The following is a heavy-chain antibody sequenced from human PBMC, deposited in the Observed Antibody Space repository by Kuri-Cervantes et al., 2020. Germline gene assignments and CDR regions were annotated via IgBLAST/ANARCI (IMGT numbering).Heavy chain of an antibody. D-gene: IGHD4-11*01. CDR1: GGSISGSSYY. CDR2: VTNGGTT. J-gene: IGHJ4*02. V-gene: IGHV4-39*01. Sequence: SETLSLTCTVSGGSISGSSYYWGWIRQPPGKGLEWIASVTNGGTTSHNPSLKSRVTISADTSKNQFSLKLASVTAADTAVYYCAAPTTPLGFVGDYWGQGTLVTVSS. CDR3: AAPTTPLGFVGDY.